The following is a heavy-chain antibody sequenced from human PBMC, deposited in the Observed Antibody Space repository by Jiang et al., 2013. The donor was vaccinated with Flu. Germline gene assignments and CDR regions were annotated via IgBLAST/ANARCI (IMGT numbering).Heavy chain of an antibody. Sequence: LLKPSETLSLTCTVSGGSISSYYWSWIRQPPGKGLEWIGYIYYSGSTNYNPSLKSRVTISVDTSKNQFSLKLSSVTAADTAVYYCASWLHDSSGYWTIDYWGQGTLVTVSS. CDR3: ASWLHDSSGYWTIDY. CDR1: GGSISSYY. V-gene: IGHV4-59*01. J-gene: IGHJ4*02. D-gene: IGHD3-22*01. CDR2: IYYSGST.